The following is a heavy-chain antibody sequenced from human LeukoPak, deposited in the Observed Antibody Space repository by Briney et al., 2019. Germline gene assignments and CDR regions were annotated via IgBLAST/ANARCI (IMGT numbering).Heavy chain of an antibody. CDR2: IYTSGST. J-gene: IGHJ5*02. CDR1: GGSISSGGYY. Sequence: SQTLSLTCTVSGGSISSGGYYWSWIRQPAGKGLEWIGHIYTSGSTNYNPSLKSRVTISVDTSKNQFSLKLSSVTAADTAMYYCASLYCSSTSCYSGWFDPWGQGTLVTVSS. V-gene: IGHV4-61*09. CDR3: ASLYCSSTSCYSGWFDP. D-gene: IGHD2-2*01.